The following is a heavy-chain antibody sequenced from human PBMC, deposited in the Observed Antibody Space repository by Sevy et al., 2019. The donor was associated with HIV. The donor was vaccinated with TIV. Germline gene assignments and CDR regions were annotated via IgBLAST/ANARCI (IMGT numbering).Heavy chain of an antibody. Sequence: SETLSLTCTVSGGSISSSSYYWGWIRQPPGKGLEWIGSIYYSWSTYYNPSLKSRVTISVDTSKNQFSLKLSSVTAADTAVYYCARRSLDGYNSGREDYDYWGQGTLVTVSS. CDR2: IYYSWST. V-gene: IGHV4-39*01. CDR1: GGSISSSSYY. D-gene: IGHD3-10*01. CDR3: ARRSLDGYNSGREDYDY. J-gene: IGHJ4*02.